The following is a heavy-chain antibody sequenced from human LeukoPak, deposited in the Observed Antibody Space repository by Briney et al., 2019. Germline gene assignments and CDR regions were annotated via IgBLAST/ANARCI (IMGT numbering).Heavy chain of an antibody. J-gene: IGHJ4*02. D-gene: IGHD3-10*01. V-gene: IGHV1-8*01. Sequence: ASVKVSCKASGYTFTSYDINWVRQATGQGLEWMGWMNPNSGNTGYAQKFQGRVTMTRDTSISTAHMELSSLRSEDTAVYYCARGRGVSLWFGELLSGDYWGQGTLVTVSS. CDR1: GYTFTSYD. CDR3: ARGRGVSLWFGELLSGDY. CDR2: MNPNSGNT.